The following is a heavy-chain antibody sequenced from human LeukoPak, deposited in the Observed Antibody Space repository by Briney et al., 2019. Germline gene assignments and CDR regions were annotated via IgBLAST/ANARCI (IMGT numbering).Heavy chain of an antibody. J-gene: IGHJ6*02. D-gene: IGHD4-17*01. CDR1: GFTFSNYG. CDR3: ARDRGRLTTPTSGMDV. V-gene: IGHV3-30*02. CDR2: IRYDGSNK. Sequence: PGGSLRLSCAASGFTFSNYGMLWVRQAPGKGLEWVAFIRYDGSNKYYVDSVKGRFTISRDNSKNTLYLQMNNLRAEDTAAYYCARDRGRLTTPTSGMDVWGQGTTVTVSS.